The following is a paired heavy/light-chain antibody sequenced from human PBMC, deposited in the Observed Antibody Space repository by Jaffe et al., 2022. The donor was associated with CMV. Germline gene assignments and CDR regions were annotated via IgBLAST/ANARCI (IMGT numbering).Heavy chain of an antibody. V-gene: IGHV3-74*01. D-gene: IGHD2-21*01. CDR1: GFTFSSHW. CDR3: ARVVYCGGASCYYGVDV. CDR2: ISSDGSIT. Sequence: EVQLVESGGDSVLPGGSLRLSCAASGFTFSSHWMHWVRQVPGKGLVWVSRISSDGSITSYADSVKGRFTISRDNAKNTLYLQMNSLRDDDTAVYYCARVVYCGGASCYYGVDVWGQGTTVTVSS. J-gene: IGHJ6*02.
Light chain of an antibody. CDR1: ALPVQY. Sequence: SYELTQPPSVSVSPGQTARITCSGDALPVQYGYWYQQKAGQAPVVVIYKDTERPSGIPQRFSGSSSGTTVTLTISGVQPEDEADYYCQSSDSNGTDVVFGGGTKLTVL. CDR2: KDT. V-gene: IGLV3-25*03. J-gene: IGLJ2*01. CDR3: QSSDSNGTDVV.